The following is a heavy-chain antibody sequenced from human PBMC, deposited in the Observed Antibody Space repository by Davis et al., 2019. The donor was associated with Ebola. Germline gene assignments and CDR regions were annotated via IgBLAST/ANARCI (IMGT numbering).Heavy chain of an antibody. CDR2: ISSSSTYI. D-gene: IGHD3-16*01. J-gene: IGHJ1*01. CDR3: ARGGSSRAYFQH. Sequence: PGGSLRLSCAASGFTFSSYSMNWVRQAPGKGLDWVSSISSSSTYIYYADSVRGRFTISRDNAKNSLYLQMNSLRAEDTAVYYCARGGSSRAYFQHWGQGTLVTVSS. V-gene: IGHV3-21*01. CDR1: GFTFSSYS.